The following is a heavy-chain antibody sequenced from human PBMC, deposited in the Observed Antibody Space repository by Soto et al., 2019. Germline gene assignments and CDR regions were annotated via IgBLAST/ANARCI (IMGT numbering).Heavy chain of an antibody. CDR3: ARCSGYYDAYFDY. Sequence: SETLSLTCAVSGDSINNGGYYWSWIRQPPGKGLEWIGEVNHSGSTNYNPSLKSRVTISVDTSKNQFSLKLSSVTAADTAVYYCARCSGYYDAYFDYWGQGTLVTVSS. V-gene: IGHV4-34*01. J-gene: IGHJ4*02. CDR1: GDSINNGGYY. D-gene: IGHD3-22*01. CDR2: VNHSGST.